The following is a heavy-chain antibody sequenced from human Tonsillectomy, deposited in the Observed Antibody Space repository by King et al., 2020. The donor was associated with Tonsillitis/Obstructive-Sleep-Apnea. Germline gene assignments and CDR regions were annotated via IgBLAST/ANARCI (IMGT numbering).Heavy chain of an antibody. CDR2: LSGSGGST. D-gene: IGHD3-3*01. CDR3: AKENGDYDCWSGHPYNL. Sequence: EVQLVESGGGLVQPGGSLKLSCAASGFTLSSYAMGWVRQAPGKGLEWVSTLSGSGGSTYYADSVKGRFTISRDNSKNTLYLQMNSLRAEDTAVYFCAKENGDYDCWSGHPYNLWGQGTLVTVSS. J-gene: IGHJ4*02. CDR1: GFTLSSYA. V-gene: IGHV3-23*04.